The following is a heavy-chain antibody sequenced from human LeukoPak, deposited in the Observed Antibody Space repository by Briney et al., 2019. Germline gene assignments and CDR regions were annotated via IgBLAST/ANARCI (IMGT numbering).Heavy chain of an antibody. D-gene: IGHD3-10*01. V-gene: IGHV1-18*01. CDR2: ISAYNGNT. CDR3: ARARYGSGFLDYFDY. J-gene: IGHJ4*02. Sequence: ASVKVSCKASGYTFTSYGISWVRQAPGQGLEWMGWISAYNGNTNYAQKLQGRVTMTTDTSTSTAYMELRSLRSDDTAVYYCARARYGSGFLDYFDYWGQGTLVTVSS. CDR1: GYTFTSYG.